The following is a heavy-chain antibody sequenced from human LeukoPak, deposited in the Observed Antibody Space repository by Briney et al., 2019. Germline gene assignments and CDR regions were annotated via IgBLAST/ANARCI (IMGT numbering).Heavy chain of an antibody. CDR2: INTNTGNP. CDR3: ARSDSSGYIDY. Sequence: ASVKVSCKASGYTFTSYGISWVRQAPGQGLEWMGWINTNTGNPTYAQGFTGRFVFSLDTSVSTAYLQISSLKAEDTAVYYCARSDSSGYIDYWGQGTLVTVSS. D-gene: IGHD3-22*01. V-gene: IGHV7-4-1*02. J-gene: IGHJ4*02. CDR1: GYTFTSYG.